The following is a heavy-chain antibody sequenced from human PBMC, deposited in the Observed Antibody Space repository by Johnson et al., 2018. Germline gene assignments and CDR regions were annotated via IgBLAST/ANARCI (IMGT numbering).Heavy chain of an antibody. CDR2: ISGSGGST. Sequence: VQLVESGGGLVQPGGSLRLSCAASGFTFSSYAMSWVRQAPGKGLEWVSAISGSGGSTYYADSVKGRFTISRDNSKNTLYLQMNSLRAEDTAVYDCAKVLDSSGYYYAAYFQDWGQGTVVTVSS. V-gene: IGHV3-23*04. CDR3: AKVLDSSGYYYAAYFQD. D-gene: IGHD3-22*01. J-gene: IGHJ1*01. CDR1: GFTFSSYA.